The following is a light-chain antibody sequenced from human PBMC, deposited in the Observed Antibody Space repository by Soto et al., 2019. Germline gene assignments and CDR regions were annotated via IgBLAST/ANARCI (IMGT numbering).Light chain of an antibody. Sequence: QSVLTQPPSASGSPGQSVTISCTGTSSDVGAYDYVSWYQQHPGKAPKLMIYEVSKRPSGVPDRFSGSKSGNTASLTVSGLPTEDEADYYCSSYAGSFYVFGTGTKLTVL. CDR2: EVS. CDR1: SSDVGAYDY. J-gene: IGLJ1*01. V-gene: IGLV2-8*01. CDR3: SSYAGSFYV.